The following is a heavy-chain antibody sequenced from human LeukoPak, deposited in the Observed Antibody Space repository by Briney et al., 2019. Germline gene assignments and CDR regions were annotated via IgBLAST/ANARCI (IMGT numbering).Heavy chain of an antibody. J-gene: IGHJ4*02. CDR1: GFTFSSYW. V-gene: IGHV3-7*01. D-gene: IGHD3-22*01. CDR2: IKQDGSEK. Sequence: GGSLRLSCAASGFTFSSYWMSWVRQAPGKGLEWVANIKQDGSEKYYVDSVKGRFTISRDNAKNSLYLQMNSLRAEDTAVYYCARDGGGPYDSSGSPDYWGQGTLVTVSS. CDR3: ARDGGGPYDSSGSPDY.